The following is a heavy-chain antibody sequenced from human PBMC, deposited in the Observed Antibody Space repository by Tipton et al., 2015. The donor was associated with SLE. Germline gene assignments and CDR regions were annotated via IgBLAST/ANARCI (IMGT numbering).Heavy chain of an antibody. V-gene: IGHV4-4*07. CDR1: GGSISSYY. Sequence: GLVKPSETLSLTCTVSGGSISSYYWSWIRQPAGKGLEWIGRIYTSGSTNYNPSLKSRVTTSLGTSTNQFSLRLSSVTAADTAVYFCTRSLYNTNWFWFDPWGQGTLVIVSS. CDR3: TRSLYNTNWFWFDP. CDR2: IYTSGST. J-gene: IGHJ5*02. D-gene: IGHD6-13*01.